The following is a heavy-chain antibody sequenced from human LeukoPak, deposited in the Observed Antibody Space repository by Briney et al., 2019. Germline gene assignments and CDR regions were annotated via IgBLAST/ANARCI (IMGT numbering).Heavy chain of an antibody. CDR1: GDSVSSNSAT. J-gene: IGHJ3*02. CDR2: TYYTSKWYN. Sequence: SQTLSLTCAISGDSVSSNSATWNWIRQSPSRGLEWLGRTYYTSKWYNDYAVSVKSRITINPDTSKNQFSLQLSSVTPDDTAVYYCARVSSPWSPRDAFDIWGQGTMVTVSS. D-gene: IGHD1-26*01. CDR3: ARVSSPWSPRDAFDI. V-gene: IGHV6-1*01.